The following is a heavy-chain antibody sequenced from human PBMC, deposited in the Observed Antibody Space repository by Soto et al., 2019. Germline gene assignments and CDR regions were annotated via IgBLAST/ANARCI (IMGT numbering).Heavy chain of an antibody. V-gene: IGHV4-31*03. CDR1: CASISSGGYY. D-gene: IGHD2-21*01. Sequence: SETLSLTCSVSCASISSGGYYWNWIRQHPGKGLEWIGYIYYSGTTYYNPSLKSRVTISVDTSKNQFSLKLSSVTAADTAVYYCAASCVGCGGFNYYGMDVWGQGTTVT. CDR3: AASCVGCGGFNYYGMDV. J-gene: IGHJ6*02. CDR2: IYYSGTT.